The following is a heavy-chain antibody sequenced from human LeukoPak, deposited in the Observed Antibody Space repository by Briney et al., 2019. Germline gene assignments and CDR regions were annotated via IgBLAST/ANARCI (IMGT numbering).Heavy chain of an antibody. D-gene: IGHD3-9*01. V-gene: IGHV1-69*13. CDR2: IIPIFGTA. J-gene: IGHJ6*02. Sequence: SVKVSCKASGGTFSSYAISWVRPAPGQGLEWMGGIIPIFGTANYAQKFQGRVTITADESTSTAYMELSSLRSEDTAVYYCARDPNYDILTGYSYYYGMDVWGQGTTVTVSS. CDR1: GGTFSSYA. CDR3: ARDPNYDILTGYSYYYGMDV.